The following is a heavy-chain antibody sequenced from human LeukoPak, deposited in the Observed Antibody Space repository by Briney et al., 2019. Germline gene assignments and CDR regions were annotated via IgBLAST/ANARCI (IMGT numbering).Heavy chain of an antibody. CDR3: ARAFLEWLGPSPFYYYGMDV. CDR2: ISSSSSYI. Sequence: SGGSLRLSCAASGFTVSSYSMNWVRQAPGKGLEWVSSISSSSSYIYYADSVKGRFTISRDNAKNSLYLQMNSLRAEDTAVYYCARAFLEWLGPSPFYYYGMDVWGQGTTVTVSS. J-gene: IGHJ6*02. V-gene: IGHV3-21*01. CDR1: GFTVSSYS. D-gene: IGHD3-3*01.